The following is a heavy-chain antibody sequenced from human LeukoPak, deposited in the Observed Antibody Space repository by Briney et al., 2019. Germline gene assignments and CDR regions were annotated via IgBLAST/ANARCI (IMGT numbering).Heavy chain of an antibody. CDR3: ARAVAGTNWFVP. D-gene: IGHD6-19*01. V-gene: IGHV4-30-4*01. Sequence: SETLSLTCTVSGGSVSSGDYYWSWIRQPPGKGLEWIGYIYYSGSTYYNPSLKSRVTISVDTSKNQFSLKLSSVTAADTAVYYCARAVAGTNWFVPWGQGTLVTVSS. CDR1: GGSVSSGDYY. CDR2: IYYSGST. J-gene: IGHJ5*02.